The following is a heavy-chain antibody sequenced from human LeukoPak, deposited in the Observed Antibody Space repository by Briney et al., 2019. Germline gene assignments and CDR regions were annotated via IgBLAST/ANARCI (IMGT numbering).Heavy chain of an antibody. Sequence: GGSLRLSCAASGFTFSSYGMHWVRQAPGKGLEWVAVIWYDGSNKYYADSVKGRFTISRDNSKNRLYLQMNSLRAEDTAVYYCARGHRGYSYGDHADYWGQGTLVTVSS. CDR2: IWYDGSNK. D-gene: IGHD5-18*01. CDR1: GFTFSSYG. CDR3: ARGHRGYSYGDHADY. J-gene: IGHJ4*02. V-gene: IGHV3-33*01.